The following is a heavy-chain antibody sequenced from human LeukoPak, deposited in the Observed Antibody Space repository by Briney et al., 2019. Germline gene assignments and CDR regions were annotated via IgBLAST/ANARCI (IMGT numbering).Heavy chain of an antibody. CDR3: AKGGGPRRVGFDY. CDR1: GFTFSSYA. CDR2: ISGSGGST. D-gene: IGHD1-26*01. V-gene: IGHV3-23*01. J-gene: IGHJ4*02. Sequence: GGSLKLSCAASGFTFSSYAMSWVRQAPGKGLEWVSAISGSGGSTYYADSVKGRFTISTDNSKNTLYLQMNSLRAEDTAVYYCAKGGGPRRVGFDYWGQGTLVTVSS.